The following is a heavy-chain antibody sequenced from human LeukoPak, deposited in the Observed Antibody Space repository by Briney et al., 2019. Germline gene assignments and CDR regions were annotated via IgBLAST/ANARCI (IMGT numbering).Heavy chain of an antibody. CDR2: MNPNSGNT. D-gene: IGHD2-15*01. CDR3: ARGLCSGGSCYEEDAFDI. Sequence: ASVKVSRKASGYTFSSYDINWVRQATGQGLEWMGWMNPNSGNTGYAQKFQGRVTMTRHTSISTAYMELSSLRSEDTAVYYCARGLCSGGSCYEEDAFDIWGQGTKVTVSS. J-gene: IGHJ3*02. CDR1: GYTFSSYD. V-gene: IGHV1-8*01.